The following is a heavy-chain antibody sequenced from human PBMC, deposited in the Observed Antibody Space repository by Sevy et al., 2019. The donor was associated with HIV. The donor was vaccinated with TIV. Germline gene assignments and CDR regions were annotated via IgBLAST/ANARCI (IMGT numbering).Heavy chain of an antibody. CDR3: ARDRGGSGDFDY. CDR1: GYTFTSYV. D-gene: IGHD3-10*01. V-gene: IGHV1-3*04. CDR2: INTGNGDT. J-gene: IGHJ4*02. Sequence: ASVKVSCKASGYTFTSYVMHWVRQAPGQRLQWMGWINTGNGDTKYSEKLQGRVTITRDTSANTAYMELSSLRSEDTAVYYCARDRGGSGDFDYWGQGTLVTVSS.